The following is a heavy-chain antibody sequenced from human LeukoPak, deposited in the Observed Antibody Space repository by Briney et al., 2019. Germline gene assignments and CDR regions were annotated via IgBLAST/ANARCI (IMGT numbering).Heavy chain of an antibody. D-gene: IGHD1-1*01. V-gene: IGHV3-74*01. CDR3: ARRGTGHGMDV. J-gene: IGHJ6*02. Sequence: GGSLRLSCAASGFTFNNYWIHWVRQVPGKGLVWVSRINNDGSSASYVDSVKGRFTISRDNAKNTLFLQINSLRAEDTAVYYCARRGTGHGMDVWGQGTTVIVSS. CDR1: GFTFNNYW. CDR2: INNDGSSA.